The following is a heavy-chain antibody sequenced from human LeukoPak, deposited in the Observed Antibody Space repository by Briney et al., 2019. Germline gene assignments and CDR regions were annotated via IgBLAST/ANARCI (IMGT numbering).Heavy chain of an antibody. CDR1: GFTFSSYA. Sequence: GGSLRLSCAASGFTFSSYAMSWVRQAPGKGLEWVSAISGSGGSTYYADSVKGRFTTSRDNSKNTLYLQMNSLRAEDTAVYYCAKDDRDGYYYFDYWGQGTLVTVSS. CDR3: AKDDRDGYYYFDY. V-gene: IGHV3-23*01. CDR2: ISGSGGST. D-gene: IGHD5-24*01. J-gene: IGHJ4*02.